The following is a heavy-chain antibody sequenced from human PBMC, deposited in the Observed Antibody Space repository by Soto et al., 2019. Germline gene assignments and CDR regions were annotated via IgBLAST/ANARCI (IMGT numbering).Heavy chain of an antibody. CDR3: ARDRVAYDSSGYYYYYYGMDV. CDR1: GFTFSSYS. Sequence: GGSLRLSCAASGFTFSSYSMNWVRQAPGKGLEWVSYISSSSSTIYYADSVKGRFTISRDNAKNSLYLQMNSLRDEDTAVYYCARDRVAYDSSGYYYYYYGMDVWGQGTTVTVSS. CDR2: ISSSSSTI. J-gene: IGHJ6*02. V-gene: IGHV3-48*02. D-gene: IGHD3-22*01.